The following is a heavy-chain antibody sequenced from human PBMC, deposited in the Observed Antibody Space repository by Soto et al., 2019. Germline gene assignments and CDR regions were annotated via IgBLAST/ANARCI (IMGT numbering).Heavy chain of an antibody. D-gene: IGHD7-27*01. CDR2: IYYSGST. CDR3: ARRWGRTFDY. CDR1: GGSISSGVYY. J-gene: IGHJ4*02. V-gene: IGHV4-30-4*01. Sequence: SERLSLTCTVSGGSISSGVYYWSWIRQPPGKGLEWIGYIYYSGSTYYNPSLKSRVTISVDTSKNQFSLKLSSVTATDTAAYYCARRWGRTFDYWGQGTLVTVSS.